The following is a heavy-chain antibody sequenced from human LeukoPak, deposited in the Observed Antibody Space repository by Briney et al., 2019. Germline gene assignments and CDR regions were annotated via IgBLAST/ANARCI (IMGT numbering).Heavy chain of an antibody. CDR1: DGSVSSGSYY. Sequence: SETLSLTCTVSDGSVSSGSYYWSWIRQPPGKGLEWIGYIYYSGSTNYNPSLKSRVTISVDTSKNQFSLRLSSVTAADSAVYYCARDSLTQTILTGYYYYYGMDVWGKGTTVTVSS. CDR3: ARDSLTQTILTGYYYYYGMDV. J-gene: IGHJ6*04. V-gene: IGHV4-61*01. CDR2: IYYSGST. D-gene: IGHD3-9*01.